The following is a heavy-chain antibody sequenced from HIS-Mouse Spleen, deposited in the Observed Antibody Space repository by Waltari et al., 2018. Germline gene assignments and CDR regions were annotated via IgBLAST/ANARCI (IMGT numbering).Heavy chain of an antibody. CDR3: ARGRSPATVTIGYYFDY. CDR2: INHRGST. D-gene: IGHD4-17*01. Sequence: QVQLHQWGAGLLTPSETLSLTGAVYGGSCSGYYWCWIPQPPGKGLEGIGEINHRGSTNYNPSLKSRVTISVDTSKNQFSLKLSSVTAADTAVYYCARGRSPATVTIGYYFDYWGQGTLVTVSS. J-gene: IGHJ4*02. V-gene: IGHV4-34*01. CDR1: GGSCSGYY.